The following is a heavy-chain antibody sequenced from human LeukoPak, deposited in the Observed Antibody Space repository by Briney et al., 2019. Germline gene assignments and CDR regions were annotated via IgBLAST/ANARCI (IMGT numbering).Heavy chain of an antibody. Sequence: QPGGSLRLSCAVSGISLSNYGMSWVRQAPGKGLECVAGISGSGGSTNYADSVKGRFTISRDNPKNTLYLQMNRLRAEDTAVYFCAKRGVVIRVILVGFHKEAYYFDSWGRGALVTVSS. CDR3: AKRGVVIRVILVGFHKEAYYFDS. J-gene: IGHJ4*02. CDR1: GISLSNYG. D-gene: IGHD3-22*01. V-gene: IGHV3-23*01. CDR2: ISGSGGST.